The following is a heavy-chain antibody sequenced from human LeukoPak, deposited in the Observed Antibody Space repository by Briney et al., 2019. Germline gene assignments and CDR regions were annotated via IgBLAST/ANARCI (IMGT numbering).Heavy chain of an antibody. CDR3: ARGDWWSFDL. CDR2: IYYSGST. V-gene: IGHV4-39*07. J-gene: IGHJ4*02. Sequence: SETLSLTCTVSGGSISSSSYYWGWIRQPPGKGLEWIGSIYYSGSTYYNPSLKSRVTISVDTSKNQFSLKMTSVTAEDTAIYYCARGDWWSFDLWGQGTLVTVSS. CDR1: GGSISSSSYY. D-gene: IGHD2-8*02.